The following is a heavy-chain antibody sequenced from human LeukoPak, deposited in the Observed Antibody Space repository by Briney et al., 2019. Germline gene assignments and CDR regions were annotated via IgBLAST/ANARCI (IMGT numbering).Heavy chain of an antibody. J-gene: IGHJ4*02. V-gene: IGHV3-23*01. CDR1: GFTFSSLA. D-gene: IGHD6-19*01. CDR2: ISGSGGTT. CDR3: AREAVAVDY. Sequence: GGSLRLSCAASGFTFSSLAMTWVRQAPGKGLEWVSVISGSGGTTYYADSVRGRFTISRDNPKNTLYLQMNSLRAEDTAVYFCAREAVAVDYWGQGTLVAVSS.